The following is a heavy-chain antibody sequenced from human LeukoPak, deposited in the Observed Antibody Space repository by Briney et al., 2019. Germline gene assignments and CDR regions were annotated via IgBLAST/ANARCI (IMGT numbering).Heavy chain of an antibody. J-gene: IGHJ3*02. CDR2: IKSKTDGSTT. CDR1: GFTFSNAW. CDR3: TSEGILGFLRPGAFDI. Sequence: SLRLSCAASGFTFSNAWMSWVRQAPGKGLEWVGRIKSKTDGSTTDYAARVKGRFTISRDDSKNTLYLQMNSLKSEDTAVYYCTSEGILGFLRPGAFDIWGQGTMVTVSS. D-gene: IGHD2/OR15-2a*01. V-gene: IGHV3-15*01.